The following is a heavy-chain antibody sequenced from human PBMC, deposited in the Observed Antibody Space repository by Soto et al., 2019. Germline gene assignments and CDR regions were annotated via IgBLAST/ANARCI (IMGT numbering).Heavy chain of an antibody. D-gene: IGHD6-13*01. CDR3: VKDRWNLAAAEVFDS. Sequence: VQLLDSGGGLVQPGGSLRLSCAASGFTFSSYAMGWVRQAPGKGLEWVSGISSTGGTADYADSVKGRFTISRDNSRNQMNLQMRSLRADDTAIYYCVKDRWNLAAAEVFDSWGQGTLVTVSS. J-gene: IGHJ4*02. V-gene: IGHV3-23*01. CDR2: ISSTGGTA. CDR1: GFTFSSYA.